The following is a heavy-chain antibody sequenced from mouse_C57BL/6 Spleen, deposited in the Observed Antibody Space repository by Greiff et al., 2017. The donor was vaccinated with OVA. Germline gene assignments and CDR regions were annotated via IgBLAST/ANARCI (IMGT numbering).Heavy chain of an antibody. CDR2: IYPGDGGT. J-gene: IGHJ3*01. CDR1: GYAFSSSW. Sequence: QVQLKESGPELVKPGASVKISCKASGYAFSSSWMNWVKQRPGQGLEWIGRIYPGDGGTNYNGKFKGKATLTADKSSSTAYMQLSILTSEDSAVYCCARPSRDALDYWGQGTLVTVSA. V-gene: IGHV1-82*01. CDR3: ARPSRDALDY.